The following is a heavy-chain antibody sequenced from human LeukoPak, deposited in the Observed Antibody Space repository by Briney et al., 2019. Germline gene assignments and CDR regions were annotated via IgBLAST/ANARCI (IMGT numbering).Heavy chain of an antibody. CDR1: GYTFTNYF. J-gene: IGHJ4*02. D-gene: IGHD2-15*01. CDR2: INPKNGDT. CDR3: ARRFCSGGACYSGADH. Sequence: GASVKVSCKASGYTFTNYFLHWVRQAPGQGLEWMGWINPKNGDTKHAQKFQDRVTMTRDTAISTAFMELSRLRSDDSAVYYCARRFCSGGACYSGADHWGQGTLVTVSS. V-gene: IGHV1-2*02.